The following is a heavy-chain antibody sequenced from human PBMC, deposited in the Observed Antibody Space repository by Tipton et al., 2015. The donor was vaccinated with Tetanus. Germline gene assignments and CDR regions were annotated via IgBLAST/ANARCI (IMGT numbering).Heavy chain of an antibody. CDR2: INEDGSET. V-gene: IGHV3-7*01. CDR3: ARGSGFTGYNN. Sequence: SLRLSCAASGFTFSTTWFSWVRQAPGKGLEWVASINEDGSETYYGDSAKGRFTISRDNAKNSVYLQMNILKVEDTAIYFCARGSGFTGYNNWGQGTLVPVSS. J-gene: IGHJ4*02. D-gene: IGHD5-24*01. CDR1: GFTFSTTW.